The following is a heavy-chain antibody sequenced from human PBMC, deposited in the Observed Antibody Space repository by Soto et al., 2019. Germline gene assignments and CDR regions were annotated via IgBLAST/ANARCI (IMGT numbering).Heavy chain of an antibody. V-gene: IGHV4-31*01. Sequence: QVQLQESGPGLVKPSQTLSLTCTVSGGSVSSGGQYWSWIRQHPGKGLEWIGNIYYSGDTYYNPSFRSPITISVETFMNQFAPSLSSVTAAATAVYYCGPRHPMFSFGLWARGTRLTASS. CDR2: IYYSGDT. D-gene: IGHD3-10*02. CDR1: GGSVSSGGQY. CDR3: GPRHPMFSFGL. J-gene: IGHJ2*01.